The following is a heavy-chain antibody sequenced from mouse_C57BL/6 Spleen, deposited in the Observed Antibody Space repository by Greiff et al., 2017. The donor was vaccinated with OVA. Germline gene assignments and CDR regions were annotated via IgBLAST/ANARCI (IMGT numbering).Heavy chain of an antibody. CDR3: ARGLGRRGDY. Sequence: QVQLQQPGAELVRPGSSVKLSCKASGYTFTSCWMDWVKQRPGQGLEWIGNIYPSDSETHYNQKFKDKATLTVDKSSSTAYMQLSSLTSEDSAVYYCARGLGRRGDYWGQGTSVTVSS. CDR2: IYPSDSET. CDR1: GYTFTSCW. V-gene: IGHV1-61*01. J-gene: IGHJ4*01. D-gene: IGHD4-1*01.